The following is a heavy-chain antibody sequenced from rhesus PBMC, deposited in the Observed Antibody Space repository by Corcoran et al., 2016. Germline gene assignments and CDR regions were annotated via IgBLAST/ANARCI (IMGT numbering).Heavy chain of an antibody. Sequence: QVQLQESGPGLVKPSETLSLTCAVSGGCISDDYYWSWIRQPPGKGLEGIGFIYGSGGGTNYNPSLKSRVTLSVDTSKNQFSLKLSSVTAADTAVYYCARDLRTYGLDSWGQGVVVTVSS. CDR2: IYGSGGGT. CDR1: GGCISDDYY. CDR3: ARDLRTYGLDS. J-gene: IGHJ6*01. V-gene: IGHV4-106*01. D-gene: IGHD4-29*01.